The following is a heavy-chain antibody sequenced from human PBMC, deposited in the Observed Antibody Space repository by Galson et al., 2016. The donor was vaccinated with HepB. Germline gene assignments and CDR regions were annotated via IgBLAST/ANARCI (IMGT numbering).Heavy chain of an antibody. V-gene: IGHV3-53*01. J-gene: IGHJ4*02. Sequence: SLRLSCAASGFIVSSNYMSWVRRAPGKGLEGVSVIYSGGSTHYADSVKGRFTISRDNSKNTLYLQMNSLRAEDTAVYYCATSPNQGRWGQGTLVTVSS. CDR1: GFIVSSNY. D-gene: IGHD1-14*01. CDR3: ATSPNQGR. CDR2: IYSGGST.